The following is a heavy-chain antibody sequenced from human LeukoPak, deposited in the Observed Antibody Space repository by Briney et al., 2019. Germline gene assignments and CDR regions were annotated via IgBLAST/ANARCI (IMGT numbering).Heavy chain of an antibody. CDR1: GFTFSSYS. CDR3: ARVSEDYSSGWYEEYFQY. V-gene: IGHV3-33*01. Sequence: GRSLRLSCAASGFTFSSYSMHWVRQAPGKGLEWVAVIWYYGSNKYYADSVKGRFTISRDNSKNTLNLQMTSLRAEDTAVYYCARVSEDYSSGWYEEYFQYWGQGTLVIVSS. D-gene: IGHD6-19*01. CDR2: IWYYGSNK. J-gene: IGHJ1*01.